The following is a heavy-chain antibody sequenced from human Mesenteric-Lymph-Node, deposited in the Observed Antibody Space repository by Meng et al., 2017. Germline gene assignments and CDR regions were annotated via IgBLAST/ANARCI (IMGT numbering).Heavy chain of an antibody. CDR3: AREIEYSSGWYQYYFDY. CDR1: GFTFSSYG. D-gene: IGHD6-19*01. CDR2: ISYDGSNK. J-gene: IGHJ4*02. V-gene: IGHV3-30*19. Sequence: GGSLRLSCAASGFTFSSYGMHWVRQAPGKGLEWVAVISYDGSNKYYADSVKGRFTISRDNSKNTLYLQMNSLRAEDTAVYYCAREIEYSSGWYQYYFDYWGQGTLVTVSS.